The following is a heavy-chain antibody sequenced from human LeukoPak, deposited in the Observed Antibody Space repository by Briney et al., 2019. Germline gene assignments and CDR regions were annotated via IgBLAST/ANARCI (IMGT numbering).Heavy chain of an antibody. CDR3: ARDKVWFGELESVNMAIFDY. J-gene: IGHJ4*02. Sequence: ASVKVSCKASGYTFTSYYMHWVRQAPGQGLEWMGIINPSGGSTSYAQKFQGRVTITADESTSTAYMELSSLRSEDTAVYYCARDKVWFGELESVNMAIFDYWGQGTLVTVSS. V-gene: IGHV1-46*01. D-gene: IGHD3-10*01. CDR1: GYTFTSYY. CDR2: INPSGGST.